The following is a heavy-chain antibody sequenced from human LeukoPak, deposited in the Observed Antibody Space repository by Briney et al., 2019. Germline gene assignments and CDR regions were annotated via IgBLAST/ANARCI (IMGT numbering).Heavy chain of an antibody. Sequence: GGSLRLSCAASGFPVSSNYMLWLRQPPGRGVEGVAYIYSGGSTYHPDPVKGRLPISRDNSEQMLYLHVHSLRAGHTAVYYCAGPSGAARYWGQGTLVTVSS. CDR2: IYSGGST. CDR1: GFPVSSNY. J-gene: IGHJ4*02. CDR3: AGPSGAARY. D-gene: IGHD6-13*01. V-gene: IGHV3-66*01.